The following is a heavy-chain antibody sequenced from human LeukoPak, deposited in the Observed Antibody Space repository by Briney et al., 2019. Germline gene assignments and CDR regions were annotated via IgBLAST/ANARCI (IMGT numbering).Heavy chain of an antibody. CDR1: GDSFSSSSHY. CDR2: IRNSGNT. J-gene: IGHJ4*02. CDR3: ARHVYGEYGPGDY. D-gene: IGHD4-17*01. Sequence: SETLSLTCTVSGDSFSSSSHYWGWLRQPPGRGLEWIGSIRNSGNTYYSPSLKSRVTISVDTSKNQFSLKLSSVTAADTAVYYCARHVYGEYGPGDYWGQGTLVTVSS. V-gene: IGHV4-39*01.